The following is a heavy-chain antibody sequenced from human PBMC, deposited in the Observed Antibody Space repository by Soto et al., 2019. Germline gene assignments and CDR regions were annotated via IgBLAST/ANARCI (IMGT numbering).Heavy chain of an antibody. CDR2: IYHSGNT. V-gene: IGHV4-4*02. CDR3: ARRWGEGRVDY. CDR1: GGSISSSNW. J-gene: IGHJ4*02. Sequence: QVQLQESGPGLVKPSGTLSLTCAVSGGSISSSNWWSWVRHPPGKGLEWIGEIYHSGNTNYNPSLKSRVTMAVDKSRNQFSLKLSSVTAADTAVYYCARRWGEGRVDYWGQGTLVNVSS. D-gene: IGHD3-10*01.